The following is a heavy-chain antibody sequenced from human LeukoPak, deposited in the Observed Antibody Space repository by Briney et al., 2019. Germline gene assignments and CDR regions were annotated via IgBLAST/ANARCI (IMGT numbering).Heavy chain of an antibody. J-gene: IGHJ5*02. CDR2: ISAGGDST. CDR1: GFTFSSYA. Sequence: GGSPRLSCAGTGTGFTFSSYAMSWVRQAPGKGLEWVSSISAGGDSTFYADSVKGRFTISRDNSKNTVYLQMNSLRADETAVYYCAKQIRETSVQHLSWGQGTLVTVSS. D-gene: IGHD1-26*01. CDR3: AKQIRETSVQHLS. V-gene: IGHV3-23*01.